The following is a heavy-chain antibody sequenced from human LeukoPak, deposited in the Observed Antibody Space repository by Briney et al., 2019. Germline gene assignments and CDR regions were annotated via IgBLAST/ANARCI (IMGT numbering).Heavy chain of an antibody. CDR1: GYSISSGYF. J-gene: IGHJ4*02. V-gene: IGHV4-38-2*02. Sequence: SETLSLTCTVSGYSISSGYFWGWIRQPPGKGLEWIGSIYHSGSTYYNPSLKSRVTISVDTSKNQFSLKLSSVTAADTAVYYCARDRSDTYYFDYWGQGTLVTVSS. D-gene: IGHD3-3*01. CDR3: ARDRSDTYYFDY. CDR2: IYHSGST.